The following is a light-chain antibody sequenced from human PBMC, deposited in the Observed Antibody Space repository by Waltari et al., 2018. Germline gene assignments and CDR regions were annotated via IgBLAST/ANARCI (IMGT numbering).Light chain of an antibody. CDR2: GAS. CDR1: QSVSRA. CDR3: QHYLRLPVT. Sequence: EIVLTQSPGTLSLSLGERATVSCRASQSVSRALAWYQQKPGQAPRLLIYGASTRATGIPDRFSGSGSGTDFSLTISRVEPDDFAVYYCQHYLRLPVTFGQGTMVEI. J-gene: IGKJ1*01. V-gene: IGKV3-20*01.